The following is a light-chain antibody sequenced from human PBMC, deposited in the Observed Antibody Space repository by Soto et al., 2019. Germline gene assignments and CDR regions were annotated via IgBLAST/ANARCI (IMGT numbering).Light chain of an antibody. CDR1: QSVSNY. Sequence: EIVLTQSPATLSLSPGERATLSCRASQSVSNYLAWFQQKRGQAPRLLIYDASNRATGIPTRFSGSGSGTDFTLTISSLEPEDFAVYYCQQRSNWPGGTFGQGTKLEIK. CDR2: DAS. J-gene: IGKJ2*01. V-gene: IGKV3-11*01. CDR3: QQRSNWPGGT.